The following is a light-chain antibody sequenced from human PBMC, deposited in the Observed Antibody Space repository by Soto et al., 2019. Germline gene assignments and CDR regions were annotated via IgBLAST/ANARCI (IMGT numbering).Light chain of an antibody. V-gene: IGKV3-15*01. CDR3: QHYNDWPPTWT. Sequence: EIVMTQSPATLSVSPGERATLSCRASQSVSSKLAWYQQKPGQAPRVLIHGASTRATGIPARFSGSGSGTEFTLTISSLQSEDFAVYYCQHYNDWPPTWTFGQGPRVEIK. CDR1: QSVSSK. J-gene: IGKJ1*01. CDR2: GAS.